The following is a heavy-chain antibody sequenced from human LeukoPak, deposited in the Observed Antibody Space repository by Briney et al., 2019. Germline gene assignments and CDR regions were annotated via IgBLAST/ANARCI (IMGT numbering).Heavy chain of an antibody. CDR2: INPNSGGT. V-gene: IGHV1-2*02. CDR3: ARERGPIVVVPAAIGY. CDR1: GYTFTGYY. J-gene: IGHJ4*02. Sequence: ASVKVSCKASGYTFTGYYMHWVRQAPGQGLEWMGWINPNSGGTNYAQKFQGRVTMTRDTSISTAYMELSRLRSDDTAVYYCARERGPIVVVPAAIGYWGQGTLVTVSS. D-gene: IGHD2-2*02.